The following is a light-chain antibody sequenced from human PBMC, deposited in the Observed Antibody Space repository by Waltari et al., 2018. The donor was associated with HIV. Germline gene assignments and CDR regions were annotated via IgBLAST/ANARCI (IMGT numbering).Light chain of an antibody. CDR2: RNN. CDR3: AAWDDSLSAPV. CDR1: SSNIGSHY. J-gene: IGLJ3*02. Sequence: QSVLTQPPSASGTPGQRVTISCSGSSSNIGSHYVYWYQQLPGTTPKLLIYRNNQRPSGVPNRFSGSKSGTSTSRAISGLRSEDEAEYYCAAWDDSLSAPVFGGGTKLTVL. V-gene: IGLV1-47*01.